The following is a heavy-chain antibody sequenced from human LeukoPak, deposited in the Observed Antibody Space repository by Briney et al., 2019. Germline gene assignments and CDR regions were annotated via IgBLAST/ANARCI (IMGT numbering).Heavy chain of an antibody. V-gene: IGHV3-30*14. CDR3: ARGAGYNYPYYFDY. D-gene: IGHD5-24*01. Sequence: PGGSLRLSCAPSGFTFNDYAMHWVRQAPGKGPEWVAVISYDGSNKYYADSVKGRFTISRDNSKNTLYLQMNSLRAEDTAVYYCARGAGYNYPYYFDYWGQGTLVTVSS. CDR2: ISYDGSNK. CDR1: GFTFNDYA. J-gene: IGHJ4*02.